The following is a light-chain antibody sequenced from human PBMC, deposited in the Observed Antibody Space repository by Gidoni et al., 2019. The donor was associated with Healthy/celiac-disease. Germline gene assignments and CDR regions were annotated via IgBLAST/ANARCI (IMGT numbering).Light chain of an antibody. CDR3: QQYGSSPLT. V-gene: IGKV3-20*01. J-gene: IGKJ2*01. Sequence: ELVLTQSPGTLSLSPGERATLSCRASQSVSRSYVAWYQQKPGQAPRLLIYGASSRATGIPDRCSGSGSGTDFTLTISRLEPEDFAVYYCQQYGSSPLTFGQGTKLEIK. CDR2: GAS. CDR1: QSVSRSY.